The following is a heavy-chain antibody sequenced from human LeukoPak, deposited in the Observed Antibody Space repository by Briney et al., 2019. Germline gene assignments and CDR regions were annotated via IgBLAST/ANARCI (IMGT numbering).Heavy chain of an antibody. CDR2: IIPIFGTA. V-gene: IGHV1-69*05. D-gene: IGHD3-22*01. CDR3: ASDTYYYDSSGYPRDY. J-gene: IGHJ4*02. Sequence: ASVKVSCKASGGTFSSYAISWVRQAPGQGLEWMGGIIPIFGTASYAQKFQGRVTMTRDTSTSTVYMELSSLRSEDTAVYYCASDTYYYDSSGYPRDYWGQGTLVTVSS. CDR1: GGTFSSYA.